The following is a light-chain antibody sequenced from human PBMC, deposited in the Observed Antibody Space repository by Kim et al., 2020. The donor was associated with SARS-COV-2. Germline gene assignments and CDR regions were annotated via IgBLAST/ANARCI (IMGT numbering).Light chain of an antibody. J-gene: IGKJ3*01. V-gene: IGKV3-20*01. CDR3: QQYGGSPLT. CDR2: GAS. CDR1: QSVSSSY. Sequence: SPGERDTLSCRASQSVSSSYLAWYQQKPGQTPRLLIYGASNRATGIPDRFSGSGSGTDFSLTISRLEPEDVAVYYCQQYGGSPLTFGPGTKVDIK.